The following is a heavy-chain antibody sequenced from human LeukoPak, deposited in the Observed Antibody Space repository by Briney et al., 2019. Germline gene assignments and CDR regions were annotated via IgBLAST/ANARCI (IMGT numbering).Heavy chain of an antibody. Sequence: ASVKVSCKASGYTFTGYYMHWVRQAPGQGLEWMGRINPNSGGTNYAQKFQGRVTMTRGTSISTAYMELSRLRSDDTAVYYCARSFMTTVTIPDYWGQGTLVTVSS. V-gene: IGHV1-2*06. CDR1: GYTFTGYY. CDR2: INPNSGGT. D-gene: IGHD4-17*01. J-gene: IGHJ4*02. CDR3: ARSFMTTVTIPDY.